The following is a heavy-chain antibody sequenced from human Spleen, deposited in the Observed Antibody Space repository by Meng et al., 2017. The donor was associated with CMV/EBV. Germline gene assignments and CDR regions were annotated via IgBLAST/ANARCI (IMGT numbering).Heavy chain of an antibody. V-gene: IGHV3-48*01. CDR1: GFTFSSYS. CDR3: AKDRYCSSTSCYRLYYYGMDV. Sequence: GESLKISCAASGFTFSSYSMNWVRQAPGKGLEWVSYISSSSSTIYYADSVKGRFTISRDNSKNTLYLQMNSLRAEDTAVYYCAKDRYCSSTSCYRLYYYGMDVWGQGTTVTVSS. CDR2: ISSSSSTI. D-gene: IGHD2-2*01. J-gene: IGHJ6*02.